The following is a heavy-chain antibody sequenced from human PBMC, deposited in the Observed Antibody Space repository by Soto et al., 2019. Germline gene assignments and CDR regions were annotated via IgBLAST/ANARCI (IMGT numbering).Heavy chain of an antibody. CDR3: ARTVGYYYGMDV. CDR2: LVPIFGIP. J-gene: IGHJ6*02. D-gene: IGHD4-17*01. Sequence: SVKVSCKASGGTFRNYDINWVRQAPGQGLEWMASLVPIFGIPYYAQNFQGRVTITADESTSTAYMQLSSLRSEDTAVYYCARTVGYYYGMDVWGQGTTVTVSS. V-gene: IGHV1-69*13. CDR1: GGTFRNYD.